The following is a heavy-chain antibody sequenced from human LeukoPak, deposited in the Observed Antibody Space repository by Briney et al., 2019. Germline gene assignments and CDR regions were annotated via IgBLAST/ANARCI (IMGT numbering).Heavy chain of an antibody. Sequence: ASVKVSCKASGYTLTGYYMHWVRQAPGQGLEWMGWINPNSGGTNYAQKFQGRVIMTLDTSISTAYMELSGLRSDDTAIYYCARVDGGDWYYFDYWGQGTLVTVSS. J-gene: IGHJ4*02. CDR2: INPNSGGT. CDR1: GYTLTGYY. V-gene: IGHV1-2*02. D-gene: IGHD2-21*02. CDR3: ARVDGGDWYYFDY.